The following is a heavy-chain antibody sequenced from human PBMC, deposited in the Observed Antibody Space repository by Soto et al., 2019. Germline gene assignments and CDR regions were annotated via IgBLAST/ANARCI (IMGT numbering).Heavy chain of an antibody. CDR3: AREGLYCGGDCSERPEHYFQH. J-gene: IGHJ1*01. D-gene: IGHD2-21*02. V-gene: IGHV1-46*01. CDR1: GYTFTSYY. CDR2: INPSGGST. Sequence: QVQLVQSGAEVKKPGASVKVSCKASGYTFTSYYMHWVRQAPGQGLEWMGIINPSGGSTSYAQKFQGRGTMTRDTSTSTVYMELSSLRSEDTAVYYCAREGLYCGGDCSERPEHYFQHWGQGTLVSVSS.